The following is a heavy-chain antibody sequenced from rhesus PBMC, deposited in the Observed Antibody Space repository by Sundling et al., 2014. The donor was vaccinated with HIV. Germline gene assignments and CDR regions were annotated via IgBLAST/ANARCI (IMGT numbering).Heavy chain of an antibody. V-gene: IGHV4-122*02. J-gene: IGHJ4*01. D-gene: IGHD3-28*01. CDR2: ITYSGST. Sequence: QVQLQESGPGLVKSSETLSLTCAVSGGSINSGFYYWNWIRQPPGKGLEWIGFITYSGSTSYNPSLKSRGRIPRDTSKNHLSLKLTSVTAADTAVYFCARDDGFYDSGYFDYWGQGVLVTVSS. CDR3: ARDDGFYDSGYFDY. CDR1: GGSINSGFYY.